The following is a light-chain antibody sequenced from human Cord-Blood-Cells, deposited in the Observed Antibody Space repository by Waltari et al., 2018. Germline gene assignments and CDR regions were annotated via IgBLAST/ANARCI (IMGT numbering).Light chain of an antibody. CDR1: QGIRND. CDR3: LQDYNDPYT. Sequence: AIQMTQSPSSLSASVGDRVTITCRASQGIRNDLGWYQQKPGKAPKLLLYAASSLQSGVPSRFSGLGAGTDFALTISSLQPEDFATYYCLQDYNDPYTFGQGTKLEIK. CDR2: AAS. V-gene: IGKV1-6*01. J-gene: IGKJ2*01.